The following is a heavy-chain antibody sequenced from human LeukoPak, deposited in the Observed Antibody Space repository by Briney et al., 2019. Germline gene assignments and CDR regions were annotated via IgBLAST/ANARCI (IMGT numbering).Heavy chain of an antibody. Sequence: GGSLRLSCAASGFTFSSYSMNWVRQAPGKGLEWVSSITSSNSYTDSADSVKGRLTISRDNAKTSLYLKMNSLRAEDTGVYYCARRAVDTAMVTRWFDPWGQGTLVT. CDR3: ARRAVDTAMVTRWFDP. V-gene: IGHV3-21*01. CDR2: ITSSNSYT. CDR1: GFTFSSYS. D-gene: IGHD5-18*01. J-gene: IGHJ5*02.